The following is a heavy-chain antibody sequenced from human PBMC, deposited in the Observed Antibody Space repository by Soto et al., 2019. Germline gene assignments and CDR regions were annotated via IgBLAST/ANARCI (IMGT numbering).Heavy chain of an antibody. CDR1: GFTFSSYS. V-gene: IGHV3-21*01. Sequence: PGGSLRLSCAASGFTFSSYSMNWVRQAPGKGLEWVSSISSSSSYIYYADSVKGRFTISRDNAKNSLYLQMNSLRAEDTAVYYCARDPHQLSYYDFWSGPGGWFDPWSQGTLVTVSS. CDR2: ISSSSSYI. J-gene: IGHJ5*02. CDR3: ARDPHQLSYYDFWSGPGGWFDP. D-gene: IGHD3-3*01.